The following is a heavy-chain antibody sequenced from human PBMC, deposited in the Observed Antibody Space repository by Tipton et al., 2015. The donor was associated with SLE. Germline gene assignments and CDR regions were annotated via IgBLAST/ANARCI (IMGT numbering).Heavy chain of an antibody. V-gene: IGHV1-46*01. CDR2: INPSGGRT. CDR1: GYTFTSYY. CDR3: APLVDSNHYYYGMDV. Sequence: QLVQSGPEVKKPGASVKVSCKASGYTFTSYYIHWVRRAPGQGLEWMGIINPSGGRTSYAQKFQGRVTMTRDTSTSTVYMDLSSLRFEATAGYYCAPLVDSNHYYYGMDVWGQGTTVTVSS. J-gene: IGHJ6*02. D-gene: IGHD2-21*01.